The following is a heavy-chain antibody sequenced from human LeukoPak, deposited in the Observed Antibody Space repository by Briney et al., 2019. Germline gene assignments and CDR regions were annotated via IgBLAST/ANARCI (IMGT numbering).Heavy chain of an antibody. CDR1: GFTFSSYS. CDR3: ARSPNYDFWSGYQKGMFDY. Sequence: GGSLTLSCAASGFTFSSYSMNWVRQAPGKGLEWVSYISSSSSTIYYAVSVKGRFTISRDNAKNSLYLQMNSLRAEDTAVYYSARSPNYDFWSGYQKGMFDYWGQGTLVTVSS. J-gene: IGHJ4*02. D-gene: IGHD3-3*01. V-gene: IGHV3-48*01. CDR2: ISSSSSTI.